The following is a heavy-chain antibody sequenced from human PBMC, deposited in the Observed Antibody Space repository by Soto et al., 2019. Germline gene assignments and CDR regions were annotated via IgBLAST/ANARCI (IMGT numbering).Heavy chain of an antibody. CDR1: GFPFTSAW. V-gene: IGHV3-15*01. CDR3: AVLWFGEPARFDY. D-gene: IGHD3-10*01. Sequence: GGSLRLSCAASGFPFTSAWMSWVRQAPGKGLEWVGRIKSKTDGGTTDYAAPVRGRFTISRDDSKNTLYVQLNSLKTEDTAVYYCAVLWFGEPARFDYWGQGTLVTVSS. CDR2: IKSKTDGGTT. J-gene: IGHJ4*02.